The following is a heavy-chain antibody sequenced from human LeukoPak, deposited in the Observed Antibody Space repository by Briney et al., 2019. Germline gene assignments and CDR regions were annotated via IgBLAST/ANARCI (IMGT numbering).Heavy chain of an antibody. Sequence: GGSLRLSCAASGFTFISSAMSWVRQAPGKGLEWVSSISGNGGSTYFADSVKGRFTISRDNSKNTLYLQMNSLRAEDTAVYYCSQGGQKYDFWRFGYWGQGTLVTVSS. D-gene: IGHD3-3*01. V-gene: IGHV3-23*01. CDR3: SQGGQKYDFWRFGY. CDR1: GFTFISSA. J-gene: IGHJ4*02. CDR2: ISGNGGST.